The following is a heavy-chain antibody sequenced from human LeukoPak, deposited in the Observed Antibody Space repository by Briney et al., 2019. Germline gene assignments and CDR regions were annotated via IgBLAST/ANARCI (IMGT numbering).Heavy chain of an antibody. CDR2: ISGSGGST. CDR1: GFDFSSNW. V-gene: IGHV3-23*01. J-gene: IGHJ4*02. Sequence: GGSLRLSCAASGFDFSSNWMHWVRHAPGQGLVWVSAISGSGGSTYYADSVKGRFTISRDNSKNTLYLQMNSLRAEDTAVYYCATDDFWSGYYTGYWGQGTLVTVSS. D-gene: IGHD3-3*01. CDR3: ATDDFWSGYYTGY.